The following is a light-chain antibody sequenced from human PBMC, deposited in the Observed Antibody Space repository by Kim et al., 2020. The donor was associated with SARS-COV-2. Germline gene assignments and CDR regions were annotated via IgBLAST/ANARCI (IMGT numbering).Light chain of an antibody. CDR1: KLGAKY. J-gene: IGLJ2*01. CDR2: QDT. CDR3: QAWDSSTGVI. V-gene: IGLV3-1*01. Sequence: SYELTQPPSVSVSPGQTANIACSGDKLGAKYDSWYQQKPGQSPVLLIYQDTKRPSGIPERFSGSNSGNTATLTISGTQGMDEADYYCQAWDSSTGVIFGGGTKLTVL.